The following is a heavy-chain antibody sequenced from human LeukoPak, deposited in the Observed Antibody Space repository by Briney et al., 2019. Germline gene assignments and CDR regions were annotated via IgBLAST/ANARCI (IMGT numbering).Heavy chain of an antibody. CDR1: GASTSSYY. V-gene: IGHV4-4*07. Sequence: PSETLSLTCTVSGASTSSYYWSWIRQPAGKGLEWIGRIFTTGSTDYNPSLKSRVTMSRDKSKNQLFLKLTSVTAADTAVYYCARASDSIFSYYHHMDLWGKGITVTVSS. CDR2: IFTTGST. CDR3: ARASDSIFSYYHHMDL. J-gene: IGHJ6*03. D-gene: IGHD3-3*02.